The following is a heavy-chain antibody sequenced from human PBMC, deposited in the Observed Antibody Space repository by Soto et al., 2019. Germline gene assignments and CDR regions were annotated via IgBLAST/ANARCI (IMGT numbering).Heavy chain of an antibody. Sequence: EVQLVESGGGLVQPGGSLRLSCAASGFTVSSNYMSWVRQAPGKGLEWVSVIYSGGSTYYADSVKGRFTISRDNSKNTLYLQMNSLRAEDTAVYYCARVRDYGDYSRWFDPWGQGTLVTVSS. CDR1: GFTVSSNY. CDR2: IYSGGST. D-gene: IGHD4-17*01. CDR3: ARVRDYGDYSRWFDP. J-gene: IGHJ5*02. V-gene: IGHV3-66*01.